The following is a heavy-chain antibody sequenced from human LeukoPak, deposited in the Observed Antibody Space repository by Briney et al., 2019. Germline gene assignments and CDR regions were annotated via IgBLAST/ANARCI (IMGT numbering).Heavy chain of an antibody. Sequence: GGSLRLSCAASGFTFNSYHMSWVRQAPGKGLEWVSSITSSSSYTYYAESVKGRFTISRDNAENSLYLQMNSLRAEDTAVYYCARDPYFGELSPHVYYWYMDVWGKGTTVTISS. D-gene: IGHD3-10*01. J-gene: IGHJ6*03. CDR2: ITSSSSYT. CDR3: ARDPYFGELSPHVYYWYMDV. V-gene: IGHV3-21*01. CDR1: GFTFNSYH.